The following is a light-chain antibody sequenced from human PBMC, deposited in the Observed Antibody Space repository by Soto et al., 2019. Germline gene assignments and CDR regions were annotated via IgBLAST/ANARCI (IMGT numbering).Light chain of an antibody. J-gene: IGKJ4*01. CDR3: QQSGSSLP. CDR1: QSVSSSY. Sequence: EIVLTQSPGTLSLSPGERATLSCRASQSVSSSYLAWYQQKPGQAPRLLIYGASSRATGIPDRFSGSGSGTDFTLTISRLEPEDFAVYYCQQSGSSLPFGGGTKVEIK. CDR2: GAS. V-gene: IGKV3-20*01.